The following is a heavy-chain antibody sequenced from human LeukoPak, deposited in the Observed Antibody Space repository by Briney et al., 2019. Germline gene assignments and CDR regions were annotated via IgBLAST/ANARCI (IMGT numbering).Heavy chain of an antibody. Sequence: GRSLRLSCAASGFTFSSYGMHWVRQAPGKGLEWVAVIWYDGSSKYYADSVKGRFTISRDNSKNTLYLQMNSLRAEDTAVYYCARGTSGSYEGYFDYWGQGTLVTVSS. J-gene: IGHJ4*02. V-gene: IGHV3-33*01. CDR3: ARGTSGSYEGYFDY. D-gene: IGHD1-26*01. CDR1: GFTFSSYG. CDR2: IWYDGSSK.